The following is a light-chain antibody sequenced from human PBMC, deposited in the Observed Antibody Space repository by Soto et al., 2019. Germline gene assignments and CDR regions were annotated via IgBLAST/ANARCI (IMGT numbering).Light chain of an antibody. V-gene: IGKV3-15*01. J-gene: IGKJ4*01. CDR1: QSVSSN. Sequence: VVTQSPATLPVSPEERATLSYRASQSVSSNLAWYQQKPGQAPRFLIYGASTRATGIPSRFSGSGSGTRGTLTISSLQAEDFATYYCQQVKSHPRTFGGGTKVDI. CDR2: GAS. CDR3: QQVKSHPRT.